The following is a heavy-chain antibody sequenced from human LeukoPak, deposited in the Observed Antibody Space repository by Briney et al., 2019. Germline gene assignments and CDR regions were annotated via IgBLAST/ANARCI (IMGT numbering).Heavy chain of an antibody. CDR1: GFTFSSYA. V-gene: IGHV3-64D*09. Sequence: GGSLRLSCSASGFTFSSYAMYGVRQAPGKGLEYASSISSNGAGTQYADSVKGRFTISRDNSRNTLYLQMSSLRPEDTAVYYCVKVQDGSTFDYWGQGTLVTVSS. D-gene: IGHD5-24*01. CDR3: VKVQDGSTFDY. CDR2: ISSNGAGT. J-gene: IGHJ4*02.